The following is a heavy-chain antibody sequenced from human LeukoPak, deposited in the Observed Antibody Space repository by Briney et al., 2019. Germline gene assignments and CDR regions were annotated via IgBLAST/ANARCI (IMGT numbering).Heavy chain of an antibody. CDR2: ISYDGSNK. D-gene: IGHD5-12*01. Sequence: GRSLRLSCAASGFTFSSYGMHWVRQAPGKGLEWVAVISYDGSNKYYADSVKGRFTISRDNSKNTLYLQMNSLRAEDTAVYYCAKDLDPYGGYEYYFDYWGQGTLVTVSS. CDR1: GFTFSSYG. V-gene: IGHV3-30*18. J-gene: IGHJ4*02. CDR3: AKDLDPYGGYEYYFDY.